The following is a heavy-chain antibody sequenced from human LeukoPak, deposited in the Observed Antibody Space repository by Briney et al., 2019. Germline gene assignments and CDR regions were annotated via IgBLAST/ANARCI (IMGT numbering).Heavy chain of an antibody. Sequence: ASVKVSCKXSGYTLTELSMHWVRQAPGKGLEWMGGFDPEDGETIYAQKFQGRVTMTEDTSTDTAYMELSSLRSEDTAVYYCATAFGELLISPFTFDYWGQGTLVTVSS. CDR3: ATAFGELLISPFTFDY. D-gene: IGHD3-10*01. J-gene: IGHJ4*02. CDR1: GYTLTELS. CDR2: FDPEDGET. V-gene: IGHV1-24*01.